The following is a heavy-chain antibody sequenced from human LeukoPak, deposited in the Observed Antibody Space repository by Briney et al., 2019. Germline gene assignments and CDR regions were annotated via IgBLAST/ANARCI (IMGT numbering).Heavy chain of an antibody. CDR1: GGSISSYY. CDR3: ARDGEPHQNWFDP. CDR2: IYYSGST. D-gene: IGHD2-2*01. Sequence: SETLSLTCTVSGGSISSYYWSWIRQPPGKGLEWIGYIYYSGSTNYNPSPKSRVTISVDTSKNQFSLKLSSVTAADTAVYYCARDGEPHQNWFDPWGQGTLVTVSS. J-gene: IGHJ5*02. V-gene: IGHV4-59*01.